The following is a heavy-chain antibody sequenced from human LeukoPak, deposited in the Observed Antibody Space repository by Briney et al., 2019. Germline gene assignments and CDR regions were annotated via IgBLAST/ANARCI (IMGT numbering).Heavy chain of an antibody. CDR3: AKDSYSSSYDY. Sequence: GGSLRLSCAASGFSFSGYGMHWVRQAPGKGLEWVTYIQYDGTQYYADSARGRFTISRDNSKNTLYLQMNSLRAEDTAVYYCAKDSYSSSYDYWGQGTLVTVSS. CDR1: GFSFSGYG. J-gene: IGHJ4*02. D-gene: IGHD6-13*01. CDR2: IQYDGTQ. V-gene: IGHV3-30*02.